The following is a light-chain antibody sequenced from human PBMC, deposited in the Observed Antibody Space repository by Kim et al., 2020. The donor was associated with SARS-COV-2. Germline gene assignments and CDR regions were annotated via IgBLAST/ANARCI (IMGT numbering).Light chain of an antibody. CDR3: QAWDNSALYV. V-gene: IGLV3-1*01. J-gene: IGLJ1*01. Sequence: SYELTQPPSVSVSPGQTASITCSGDKLGDRYTSWYQQRPGQSPLLVIYQDTKRPSGIPALFSGSTSGNTATLTITGAQAMDEADYFCQAWDNSALYVFG. CDR2: QDT. CDR1: KLGDRY.